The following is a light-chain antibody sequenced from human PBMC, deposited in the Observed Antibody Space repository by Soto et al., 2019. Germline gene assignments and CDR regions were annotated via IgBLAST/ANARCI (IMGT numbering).Light chain of an antibody. Sequence: EIVLTQSPGTLSLPPVDRATLSCRASQSLRSSLAWYQQKPGQAPRLLIYDASTRATGIPARFSGSGSGTQFTLTISSLQPEDFATYYCQQLNAYPLTFGGGTKVDIK. J-gene: IGKJ4*01. CDR3: QQLNAYPLT. CDR2: DAS. V-gene: IGKV3-15*01. CDR1: QSLRSS.